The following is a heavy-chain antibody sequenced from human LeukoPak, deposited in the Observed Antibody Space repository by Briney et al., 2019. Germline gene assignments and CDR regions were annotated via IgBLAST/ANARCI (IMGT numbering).Heavy chain of an antibody. CDR3: ARHNPYDSSGYYFGGFDY. Sequence: SETLSLTCTVSGFSISSGYYWGWIRQPPGKGLEWIGSINHSGSTYYNPSLKSRVSISVDTSKNQFSLRLRSVTAADTAVYYCARHNPYDSSGYYFGGFDYWGQGTLVTVSS. D-gene: IGHD3-22*01. V-gene: IGHV4-38-2*02. CDR2: INHSGST. J-gene: IGHJ4*02. CDR1: GFSISSGYY.